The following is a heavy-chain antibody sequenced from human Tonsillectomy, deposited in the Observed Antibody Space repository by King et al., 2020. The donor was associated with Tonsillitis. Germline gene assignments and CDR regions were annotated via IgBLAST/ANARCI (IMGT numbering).Heavy chain of an antibody. J-gene: IGHJ3*02. CDR2: IYYSGST. CDR3: ARDKGVYQLPGAFDI. D-gene: IGHD2-2*01. CDR1: DGSISSYY. V-gene: IGHV4-59*01. Sequence: VQLQESGPGLVKPSQTLSLTCPVSDGSISSYYWSWIRQPPGKGLEWYGYIYYSGSTKYNPSLKSRVTISVDTSKNQFSLKLSSVTAADTAVYDCARDKGVYQLPGAFDIWGQGTSVTVSS.